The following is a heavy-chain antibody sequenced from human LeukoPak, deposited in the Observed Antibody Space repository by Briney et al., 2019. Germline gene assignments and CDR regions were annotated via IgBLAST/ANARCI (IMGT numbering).Heavy chain of an antibody. CDR1: GFTFSSYS. D-gene: IGHD3-10*01. V-gene: IGHV3-53*01. CDR3: ARGAGSSSDY. J-gene: IGHJ4*02. Sequence: GGSLRLSCAASGFTFSSYSMNWVRQAPGKGLEWVSVIYSGGSTYYADSVKGRFTISRDNSKNTLYLQMNSLRAEDTAVYYCARGAGSSSDYWGQGTLVTVSS. CDR2: IYSGGST.